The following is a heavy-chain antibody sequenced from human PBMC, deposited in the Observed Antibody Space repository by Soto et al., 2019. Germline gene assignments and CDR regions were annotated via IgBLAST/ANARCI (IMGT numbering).Heavy chain of an antibody. D-gene: IGHD1-26*01. CDR1: GYTFTSYA. CDR3: ARVFRVGATIGWFDP. J-gene: IGHJ5*02. V-gene: IGHV1-3*01. Sequence: GASVKVSCKASGYTFTSYAMHWVRQAPGQRLEWMGWINAGNGNTKYSQKFQGRVTITRDTSASTAYMELSSLRSEDTAVYYCARVFRVGATIGWFDPWGQGTLVTVSS. CDR2: INAGNGNT.